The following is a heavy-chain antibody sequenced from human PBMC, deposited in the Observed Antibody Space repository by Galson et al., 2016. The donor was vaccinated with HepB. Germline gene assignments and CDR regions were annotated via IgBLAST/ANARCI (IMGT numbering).Heavy chain of an antibody. CDR3: AKDMAVRRSYDFWSGYLNYFDY. J-gene: IGHJ4*02. V-gene: IGHV3-23*01. Sequence: SLRLSCATSGFTFRTYAMGWVRQAPGKGLEWLSSINSAGGLTSYVDSVKGRFTISRDNSKNTLYLQMDSLRAEDTAIYYCAKDMAVRRSYDFWSGYLNYFDYWGQGILVTVSS. CDR2: INSAGGLT. CDR1: GFTFRTYA. D-gene: IGHD3-3*01.